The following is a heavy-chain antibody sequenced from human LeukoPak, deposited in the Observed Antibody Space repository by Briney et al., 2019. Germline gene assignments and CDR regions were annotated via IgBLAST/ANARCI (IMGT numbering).Heavy chain of an antibody. J-gene: IGHJ6*03. CDR3: ARAAIAAARIYYYMDV. D-gene: IGHD6-13*01. V-gene: IGHV3-74*01. CDR2: INSDGSST. Sequence: PGGSLRLSCAASGFTFSGYWMHWVRQAPGKGLVWVSRINSDGSSTSYADSVKGRFTISRDNAKNTLYLQMNSLRAEDTAVYYCARAAIAAARIYYYMDVWGKGTTVTVSS. CDR1: GFTFSGYW.